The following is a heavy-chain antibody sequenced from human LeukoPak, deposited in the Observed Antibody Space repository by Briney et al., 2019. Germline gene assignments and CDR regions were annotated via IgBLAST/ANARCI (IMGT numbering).Heavy chain of an antibody. J-gene: IGHJ4*02. CDR3: ARRMVRGTDSYYFDY. CDR1: EFTVSSNY. Sequence: PGGSLRLSCAASEFTVSSNYMSWVRQAPGKGLEWVSIIYTTGGKYYADSVKGRFTISRDNSKHTLYLQMNSLRAEDTAVYYCARRMVRGTDSYYFDYWGQGTLVTVSS. CDR2: IYTTGGK. V-gene: IGHV3-66*01. D-gene: IGHD3-10*01.